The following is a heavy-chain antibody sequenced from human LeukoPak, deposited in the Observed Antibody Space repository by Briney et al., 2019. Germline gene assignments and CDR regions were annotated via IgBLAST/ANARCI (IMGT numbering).Heavy chain of an antibody. CDR1: GFTFSSYA. V-gene: IGHV3-23*01. J-gene: IGHJ4*02. Sequence: GGSLRISCAASGFTFSSYAMSWVRQAPGKGLEWVSAISGSGGSTYYADSVKGRFAISRDNSKNTLYLQMNSLRAEDTAVYYCAKDPRPDYYGSGYYFDYWGQGTLVTVSS. D-gene: IGHD3-10*01. CDR3: AKDPRPDYYGSGYYFDY. CDR2: ISGSGGST.